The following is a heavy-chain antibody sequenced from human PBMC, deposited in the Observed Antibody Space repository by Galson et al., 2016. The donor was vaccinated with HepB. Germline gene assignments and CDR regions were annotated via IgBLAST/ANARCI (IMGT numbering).Heavy chain of an antibody. CDR2: SRDKANRHTT. J-gene: IGHJ4*02. CDR1: GFIFSDHY. Sequence: SLRLSCAVSGFIFSDHYMDWLRQAPGKGLEWVARSRDKANRHTTEYAASVKGRFTISDDSQNSVYLQMKSLKTEDTAVYYCARSRSGSGNFDYWGQGTLVTVSS. D-gene: IGHD3-10*01. CDR3: ARSRSGSGNFDY. V-gene: IGHV3-72*01.